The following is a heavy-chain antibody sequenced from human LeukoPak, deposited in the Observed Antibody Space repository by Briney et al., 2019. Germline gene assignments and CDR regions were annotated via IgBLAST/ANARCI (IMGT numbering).Heavy chain of an antibody. V-gene: IGHV3-23*01. Sequence: GGSLRLSCTASGFTFSSYAMSWVRQAPGKGLEWISAISGSGGSTYYADSVKGRFTISRDNSKTTLYMQMNSLRAEDTAVYYCAEDPGCSSTSCVYYYGMDVWGQGTTVTVSS. CDR2: ISGSGGST. J-gene: IGHJ6*02. D-gene: IGHD2-2*01. CDR1: GFTFSSYA. CDR3: AEDPGCSSTSCVYYYGMDV.